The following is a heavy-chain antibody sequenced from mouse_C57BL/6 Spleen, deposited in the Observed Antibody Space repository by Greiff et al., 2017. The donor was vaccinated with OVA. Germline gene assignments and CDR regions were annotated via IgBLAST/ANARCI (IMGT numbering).Heavy chain of an antibody. CDR1: GYTFTSYW. CDR2: IDPSDSDT. J-gene: IGHJ2*01. CDR3: ARWGYVDY. V-gene: IGHV1-50*01. Sequence: QVQLQQPGAELVKPGASVKLSCKASGYTFTSYWMQWVKQRPGQGLEWIGEIDPSDSDTNYNQKFKGKATLTVDTSSSTAYMQLSSLTSEDSAVYYCARWGYVDYWGQGTTLTVSS.